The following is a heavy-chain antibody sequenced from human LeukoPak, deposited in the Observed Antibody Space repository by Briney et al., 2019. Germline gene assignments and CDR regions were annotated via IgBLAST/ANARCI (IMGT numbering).Heavy chain of an antibody. CDR1: KFTFTSYS. CDR2: ISRSSSTL. CDR3: AREGYYDALDI. D-gene: IGHD3-10*01. Sequence: GGSLKLSCAACKFTFTSYSMHWLRQAPGKGLEWVSYISRSSSTLYYAYSVKGRFTISRDNPKNALYLSVNDLTDEDTAVYHCAREGYYDALDIWGRGTMVTVSS. V-gene: IGHV3-48*02. J-gene: IGHJ3*02.